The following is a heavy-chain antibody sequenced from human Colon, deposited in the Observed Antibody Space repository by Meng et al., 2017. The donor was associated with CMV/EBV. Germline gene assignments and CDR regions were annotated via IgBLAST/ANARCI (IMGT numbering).Heavy chain of an antibody. CDR2: MNSDGTKK. V-gene: IGHV3-74*03. Sequence: GSLKISCAASGFDFSDYLMYWVRQVPGKGLVWVSRMNSDGTKKTYADSVKGRFAISRDNARNTLYLHMDSLRDDDTAVYFCARESSPLSSGWLDACDFWGQGTMVTVSS. D-gene: IGHD6-19*01. J-gene: IGHJ3*01. CDR3: ARESSPLSSGWLDACDF. CDR1: GFDFSDYL.